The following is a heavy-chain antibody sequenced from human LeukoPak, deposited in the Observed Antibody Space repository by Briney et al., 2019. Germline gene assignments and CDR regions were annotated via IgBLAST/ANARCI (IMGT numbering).Heavy chain of an antibody. D-gene: IGHD2-2*01. CDR3: SVCYLKRNYYYYGMDV. J-gene: IGHJ6*02. Sequence: GASVKVSCKASGGTFSSYAISWVRQAPGQGLEWMGEIIPIFGTANYAQKFQGRVTITADESTSTAYMELSSLRSEDTAVYYCSVCYLKRNYYYYGMDVWGQGTTVTVSS. CDR2: IIPIFGTA. V-gene: IGHV1-69*13. CDR1: GGTFSSYA.